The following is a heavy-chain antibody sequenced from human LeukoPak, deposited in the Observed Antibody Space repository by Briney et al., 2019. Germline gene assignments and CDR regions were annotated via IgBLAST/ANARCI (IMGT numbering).Heavy chain of an antibody. Sequence: SETLSLTCNVSGASMSSNYWSWIRQPPGKGLEWIGYIYYSGSTNYNPSLKSRVTISVDTSKNQFPLKLSSVTAADTAVYYCARAPWFDPWGQGTLVTVSS. V-gene: IGHV4-59*01. CDR1: GASMSSNY. J-gene: IGHJ5*02. CDR3: ARAPWFDP. CDR2: IYYSGST.